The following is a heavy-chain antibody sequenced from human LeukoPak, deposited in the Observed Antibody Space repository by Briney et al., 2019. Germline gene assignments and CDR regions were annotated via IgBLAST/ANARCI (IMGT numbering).Heavy chain of an antibody. CDR2: SNPNSGDT. J-gene: IGHJ5*02. CDR3: ARDEYVLTSFDP. CDR1: GGTFSTFP. V-gene: IGHV1-2*02. D-gene: IGHD3-16*01. Sequence: GASVKVSCKASGGTFSTFPISWVRQAPGQGLEWMGWSNPNSGDTNYAQKFQGRVTLTRDTSISTAHMELSRLRSDDTAVYYCARDEYVLTSFDPWGQGTLATVSS.